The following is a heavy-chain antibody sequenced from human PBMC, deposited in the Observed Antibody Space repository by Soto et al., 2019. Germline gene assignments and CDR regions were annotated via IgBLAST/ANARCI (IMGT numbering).Heavy chain of an antibody. CDR3: ARGDRGGSGSPASYYYSGLDV. V-gene: IGHV3-23*01. CDR1: GVTFSSYA. D-gene: IGHD3-10*01. Sequence: DVQLLESGGDLVQPGGSLRLSCAASGVTFSSYAMSWVRQAPGKGLEWVSSVSAGGDMTYYSDSVKGRFTISRDNYNNALFLQMNSVRAEDTAVYYCARGDRGGSGSPASYYYSGLDVWGQGTTVTVSS. J-gene: IGHJ6*02. CDR2: VSAGGDMT.